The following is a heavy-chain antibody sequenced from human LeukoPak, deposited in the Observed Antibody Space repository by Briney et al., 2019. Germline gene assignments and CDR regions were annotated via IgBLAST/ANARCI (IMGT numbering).Heavy chain of an antibody. CDR3: AKVTMRDGYTRPSSFDY. CDR1: GFTLDDYA. V-gene: IGHV3-9*01. Sequence: GGSLRLSCAASGFTLDDYAVHWVRPAPGKGLEWVSGICRTSGSIASADPVRGRFTISRDNAKNSLYLQMNSLRAEDTALYYCAKVTMRDGYTRPSSFDYWGRGTLVTVSS. D-gene: IGHD5-12*01. J-gene: IGHJ4*02. CDR2: ICRTSGSI.